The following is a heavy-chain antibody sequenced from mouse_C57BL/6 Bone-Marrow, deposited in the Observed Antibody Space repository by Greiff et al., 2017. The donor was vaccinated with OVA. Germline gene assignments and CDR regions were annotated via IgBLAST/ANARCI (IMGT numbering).Heavy chain of an antibody. CDR2: IDPSDSYT. Sequence: QVQLKQPGAELVRPGTSVKLSCKASGYTFTSYWMHWVKQRPGQGLEWIGVIDPSDSYTNYNQKFKGKATLTVDTSSSTAYMQLSSLTSEDSAVYYCARFPYYGSSDWYFDVWGTGTTVTVSS. D-gene: IGHD1-1*01. V-gene: IGHV1-59*01. J-gene: IGHJ1*03. CDR3: ARFPYYGSSDWYFDV. CDR1: GYTFTSYW.